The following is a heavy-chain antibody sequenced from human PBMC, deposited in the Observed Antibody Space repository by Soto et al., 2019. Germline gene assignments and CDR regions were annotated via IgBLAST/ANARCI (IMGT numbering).Heavy chain of an antibody. J-gene: IGHJ5*02. CDR2: IYYSGST. D-gene: IGHD6-13*01. CDR1: GGSVSSGSYY. CDR3: ARDTELIEAAGTVNCFDP. Sequence: PSETLSLTCTVSGGSVSSGSYYWSWIRQPPGKGLEWIGYIYYSGSTNYNPSLKSRVTISVDTSKNQFSLKLSSVTAADTAVYYCARDTELIEAAGTVNCFDPWGQGTLVPVSS. V-gene: IGHV4-61*01.